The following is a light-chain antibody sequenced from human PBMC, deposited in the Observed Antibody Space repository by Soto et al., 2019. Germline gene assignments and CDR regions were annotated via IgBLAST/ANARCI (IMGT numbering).Light chain of an antibody. CDR3: SSYTRSTTLGV. CDR1: NSDVGGYDY. Sequence: QSALTQPASVSGSPGQSITISCTGTNSDVGGYDYVSWYQQHPGKAPKLMIYEVSHRPSGVSNRFSGSRSGNTASLTISGLQGEDEADYYCSSYTRSTTLGVFGGGTKVTVL. V-gene: IGLV2-14*01. J-gene: IGLJ3*02. CDR2: EVS.